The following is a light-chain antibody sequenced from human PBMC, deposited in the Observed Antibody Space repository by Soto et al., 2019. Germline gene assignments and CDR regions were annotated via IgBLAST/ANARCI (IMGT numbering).Light chain of an antibody. J-gene: IGKJ5*01. CDR3: QQYDNWPPIT. CDR1: QSVSSN. V-gene: IGKV3-15*01. Sequence: EIVMTQSPATLSVSPGERATLSCRASQSVSSNLAWYQQKPGQAPRVLIYGASTRAAGIPARFSGSGSGTEFTLTISSLQSEDFAVYYCQQYDNWPPITFGQGTRLEIK. CDR2: GAS.